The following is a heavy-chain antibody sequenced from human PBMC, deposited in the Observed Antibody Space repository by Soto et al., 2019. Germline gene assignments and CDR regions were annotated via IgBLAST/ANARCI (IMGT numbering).Heavy chain of an antibody. CDR2: INHSGST. V-gene: IGHV4-34*01. CDR1: GGSFSGYY. D-gene: IGHD2-2*01. Sequence: SETLSLTCAVYGGSFSGYYWSWIRQPPGKGLEWIGEINHSGSTNYNPSLKSRVTISVDTSKNQFSLKLSSVTAADTAVYYCARARGTTLNFDYWGQGTLVTVSS. J-gene: IGHJ4*02. CDR3: ARARGTTLNFDY.